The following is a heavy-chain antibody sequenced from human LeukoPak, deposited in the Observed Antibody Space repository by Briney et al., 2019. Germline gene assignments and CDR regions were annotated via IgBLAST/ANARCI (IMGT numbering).Heavy chain of an antibody. Sequence: GGSLRLSCAASGFTFSNNWMSWVRQAPGKGLEWVAVISYDGSNKYYADSVKGRFTISRDNSKNTLYLQMNSLRAEDTAVYYCARERAAADYYYYYYMDVWGKGTTVTVSS. J-gene: IGHJ6*03. V-gene: IGHV3-30*03. CDR2: ISYDGSNK. CDR3: ARERAAADYYYYYYMDV. D-gene: IGHD6-13*01. CDR1: GFTFSNNW.